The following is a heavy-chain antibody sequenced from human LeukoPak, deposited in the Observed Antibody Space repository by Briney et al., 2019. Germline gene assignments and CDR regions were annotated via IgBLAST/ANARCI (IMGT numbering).Heavy chain of an antibody. CDR3: AREGSPRYYYGSGSSPLPI. Sequence: SETLSLTCAVYGGSFSGYYWSWIREPSGKGREWSGEINHSGSTNYNPSIKSRVTISVDTSKNQFSLKLSSVTAADTAVYYCAREGSPRYYYGSGSSPLPIWGQGTMVTVSS. J-gene: IGHJ3*02. CDR2: INHSGST. V-gene: IGHV4-34*01. D-gene: IGHD3-10*01. CDR1: GGSFSGYY.